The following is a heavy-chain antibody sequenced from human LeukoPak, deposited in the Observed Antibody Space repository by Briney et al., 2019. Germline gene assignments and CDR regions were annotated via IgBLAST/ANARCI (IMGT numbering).Heavy chain of an antibody. J-gene: IGHJ4*02. CDR3: ASRRGVVPAAISTSFDY. CDR2: IYYSGST. CDR1: GGSISSHY. V-gene: IGHV4-59*11. D-gene: IGHD2-2*02. Sequence: SETLSLTCTVSGGSISSHYWSWIRQPPGKGLEWIGYIYYSGSTNYNPSLKSRVTISVDTSKNQFSLKLSSVTAADTAVYYCASRRGVVPAAISTSFDYWGQGTLVTVSP.